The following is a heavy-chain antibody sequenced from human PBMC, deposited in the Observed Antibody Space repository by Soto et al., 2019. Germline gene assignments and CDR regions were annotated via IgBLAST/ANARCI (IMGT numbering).Heavy chain of an antibody. V-gene: IGHV3-23*01. CDR2: ITASADTT. Sequence: EEQLLESGGGLVRPGGSVRLSCAASAFTFRSYAMSWVLQAPGKGLEWVSAITASADTTYYADSVKGRFTISRDNSKNTLYLRMNSLRAEDTAVYYSAKVRPLSNCTSTSCLGAFDIWGQGTMVTVS. CDR1: AFTFRSYA. CDR3: AKVRPLSNCTSTSCLGAFDI. D-gene: IGHD2-2*01. J-gene: IGHJ3*02.